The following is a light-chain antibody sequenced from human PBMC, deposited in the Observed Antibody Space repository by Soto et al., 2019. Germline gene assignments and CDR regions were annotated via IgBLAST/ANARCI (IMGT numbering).Light chain of an antibody. CDR2: ANN. CDR3: AAWDDSLNGYV. CDR1: SSNIGSNT. V-gene: IGLV1-44*01. J-gene: IGLJ1*01. Sequence: QSVLTQPPSASGTPGQRVTISCSGSSSNIGSNTVNWYQQLPGTAPKLLIHANNQRPSGVPDRFSGSKSCTSASLAISWLQSEEADYYCAAWDDSLNGYVFGTGTKLNVL.